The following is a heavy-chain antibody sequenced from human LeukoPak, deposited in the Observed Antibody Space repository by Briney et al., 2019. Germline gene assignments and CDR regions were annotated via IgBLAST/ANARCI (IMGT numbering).Heavy chain of an antibody. Sequence: PGGSLRLSCAASGFTVSSSYRSWVRQAPGKGLERVSVIYSGGSTYHADSVKGRFTISRDNSKNTLYLQMNSLRAEDTAVYYCARDRWYSSGWSPSYYYYGMDVWGQGTTVTVSS. CDR3: ARDRWYSSGWSPSYYYYGMDV. CDR2: IYSGGST. J-gene: IGHJ6*02. D-gene: IGHD6-19*01. CDR1: GFTVSSSY. V-gene: IGHV3-66*01.